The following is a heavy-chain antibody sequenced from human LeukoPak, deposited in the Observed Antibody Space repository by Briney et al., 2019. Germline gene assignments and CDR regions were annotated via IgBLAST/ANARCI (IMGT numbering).Heavy chain of an antibody. V-gene: IGHV3-21*01. CDR1: GFTFNTFN. CDR3: ARAPTPYFTYYMDV. J-gene: IGHJ6*03. Sequence: GGSLRLSCAASGFTFNTFNMNWVRQAPGKGLEWVSSITSGGDYIYYADSVKGRFTVSRDNAKDSLFLQMNSLQDADTAVYYCARAPTPYFTYYMDVWGKGTTVTVSS. D-gene: IGHD2-21*01. CDR2: ITSGGDYI.